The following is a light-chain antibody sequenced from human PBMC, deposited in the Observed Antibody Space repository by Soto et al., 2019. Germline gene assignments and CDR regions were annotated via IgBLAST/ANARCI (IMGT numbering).Light chain of an antibody. CDR2: GAS. V-gene: IGKV3-15*01. Sequence: EIVMTQSPATLSVSPGERATLSCRASQSVSSNLAWSQQKPGQAPSLLIYGASTRAPGIPARFSGSGSGTEFTLTISSLQSEDFAVYYCQQYNNWLLLTFGGGTKVEIK. J-gene: IGKJ4*01. CDR1: QSVSSN. CDR3: QQYNNWLLLT.